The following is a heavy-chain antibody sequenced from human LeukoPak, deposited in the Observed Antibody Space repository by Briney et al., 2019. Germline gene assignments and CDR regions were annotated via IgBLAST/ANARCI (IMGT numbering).Heavy chain of an antibody. CDR1: GFTFGDYA. J-gene: IGHJ4*02. CDR2: IRSKTYGGTT. CDR3: TRAPYDILTGYNSFDY. V-gene: IGHV3-49*04. D-gene: IGHD3-9*01. Sequence: GGSLRLSCTTSGFTFGDYAMSWVRQAPGKGLEWVGFIRSKTYGGTTEYAASVKGRFTISRDDSKSIAYLQMNSLKTEDTAAYYCTRAPYDILTGYNSFDYWGQGTLVTVSS.